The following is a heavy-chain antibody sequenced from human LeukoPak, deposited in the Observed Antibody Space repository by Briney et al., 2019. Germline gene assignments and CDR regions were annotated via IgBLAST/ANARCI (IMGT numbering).Heavy chain of an antibody. Sequence: GGSLRLCCAASGFTFSSYTLNWVRQAPGWGLEWVSSISSAGGYIYYADSAKGRFTISRDNAKNSLYLQMNSLRAVDTAVYYCAREIVSSNSFDNWGQGTLVTVSS. D-gene: IGHD2-2*01. J-gene: IGHJ4*02. CDR1: GFTFSSYT. CDR2: ISSAGGYI. CDR3: AREIVSSNSFDN. V-gene: IGHV3-21*01.